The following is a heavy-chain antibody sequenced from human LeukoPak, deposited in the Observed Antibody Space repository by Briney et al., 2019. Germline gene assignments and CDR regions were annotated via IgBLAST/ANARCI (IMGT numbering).Heavy chain of an antibody. J-gene: IGHJ4*02. CDR2: INPSGGST. V-gene: IGHV1-46*01. Sequence: GASVKVSCKTSGYIFTNYNVHWVRQAPGQGLEWMGIINPSGGSTSYAQKFQGRVTMTRDTSTSTVYMELSSLRSEDTAVYYCARDSYYYDSSGYYYYFDYWGQGTLVTVSS. CDR3: ARDSYYYDSSGYYYYFDY. CDR1: GYIFTNYN. D-gene: IGHD3-22*01.